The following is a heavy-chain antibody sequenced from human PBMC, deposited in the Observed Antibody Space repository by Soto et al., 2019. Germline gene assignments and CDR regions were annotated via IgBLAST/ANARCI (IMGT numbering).Heavy chain of an antibody. Sequence: QVQLVQSGAEVKKPGSSVKVSCKASGGTFSSYTISWVRQAPGQGLEWMGRIIPILGIANYAQKFQGRVTITADKSTSTAYMELSSLRSEDTAVYYCARDRGIRDGYNPEFDYWGQGTLVTVSS. V-gene: IGHV1-69*08. J-gene: IGHJ4*02. CDR1: GGTFSSYT. D-gene: IGHD1-20*01. CDR2: IIPILGIA. CDR3: ARDRGIRDGYNPEFDY.